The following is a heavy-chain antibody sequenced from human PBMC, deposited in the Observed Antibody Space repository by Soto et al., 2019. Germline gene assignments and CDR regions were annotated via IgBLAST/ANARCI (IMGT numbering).Heavy chain of an antibody. J-gene: IGHJ6*02. CDR1: GYTFTSYG. CDR3: ARVRGAVVIERSSAPYYYYGMDV. V-gene: IGHV1-18*01. Sequence: ASVKVSCKASGYTFTSYGISWVRQAPGQGLEGMGWISAYNGNTNYAQKLQGRVTMTTDTSTSTAYMELRSLRSDDTAVYYCARVRGAVVIERSSAPYYYYGMDVWGQGTTVTVS. CDR2: ISAYNGNT. D-gene: IGHD3-10*01.